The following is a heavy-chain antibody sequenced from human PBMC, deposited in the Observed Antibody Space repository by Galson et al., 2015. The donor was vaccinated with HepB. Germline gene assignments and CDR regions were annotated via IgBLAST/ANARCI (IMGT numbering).Heavy chain of an antibody. J-gene: IGHJ5*02. Sequence: PALVKPTQTLTLTCTFSGFSLSTSGVGVGWIRQPPGKALEWLALIDWDDDKYYSTSLRTRLTISKDTSKNQVVLTMTNMDPVDTATYYCARMLAAAGTGWFDPWGQGTLVTVSS. CDR2: IDWDDDK. V-gene: IGHV2-70*01. CDR1: GFSLSTSGVG. CDR3: ARMLAAAGTGWFDP. D-gene: IGHD6-13*01.